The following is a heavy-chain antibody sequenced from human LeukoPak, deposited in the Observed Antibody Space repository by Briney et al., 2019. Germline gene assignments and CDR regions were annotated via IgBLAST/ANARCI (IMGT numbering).Heavy chain of an antibody. CDR1: GYTFINYG. V-gene: IGHV1-18*01. Sequence: ASVRVSCKASGYTFINYGISWLRQAPGQGPEWMGWISGYNGNTNYAQKFQGRVTMTRDTSTSTVYMGLSSLRSEDTAVYYCARAISGWYLDYWGQGTLVTVSS. CDR3: ARAISGWYLDY. J-gene: IGHJ4*02. D-gene: IGHD6-19*01. CDR2: ISGYNGNT.